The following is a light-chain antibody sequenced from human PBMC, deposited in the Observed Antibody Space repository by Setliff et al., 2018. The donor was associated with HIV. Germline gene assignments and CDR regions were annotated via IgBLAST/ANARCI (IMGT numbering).Light chain of an antibody. Sequence: ALAQPASVSGSPGQAITISCTGNNSDIGTYDLVSWYQRHPGRAPKLTIFEVKRRPSGVSNRFSGSKSGNTASLTISGLQAEDEATYFCSSYTGSDTFEVFGTGTKVTVL. CDR1: NSDIGTYDL. CDR3: SSYTGSDTFEV. CDR2: EVK. V-gene: IGLV2-23*02. J-gene: IGLJ1*01.